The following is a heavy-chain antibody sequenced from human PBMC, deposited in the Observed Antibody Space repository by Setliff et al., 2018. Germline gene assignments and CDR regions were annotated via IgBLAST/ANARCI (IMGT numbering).Heavy chain of an antibody. CDR1: GFTFSNYY. CDR3: ARDHAADY. Sequence: PGGSLRLSCAASGFTFSNYYMTWIRQAPGKGLEWISYIHDSGNPTYYADSVKGRFTVSRDNAKNSLYLQRTSLRAEDTAVYYCARDHAADYWGQGTLVTVSS. D-gene: IGHD6-13*01. CDR2: IHDSGNPT. J-gene: IGHJ4*02. V-gene: IGHV3-11*04.